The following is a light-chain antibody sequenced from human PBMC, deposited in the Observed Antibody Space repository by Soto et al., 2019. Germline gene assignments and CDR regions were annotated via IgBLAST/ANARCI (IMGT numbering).Light chain of an antibody. CDR3: QQSFTTWT. Sequence: IQLTQSPSSLSASIGDRVAITCRASQSVGNFLNLYQQKPGLPPKYLIYAASNLQSGVPSRFSGSGSGTDFTLTISNLQPEDFATYYCQQSFTTWTFGQGTKVDIK. J-gene: IGKJ1*01. V-gene: IGKV1-39*01. CDR1: QSVGNF. CDR2: AAS.